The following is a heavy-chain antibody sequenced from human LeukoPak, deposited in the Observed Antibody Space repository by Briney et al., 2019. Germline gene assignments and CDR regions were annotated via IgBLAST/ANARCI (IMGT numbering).Heavy chain of an antibody. V-gene: IGHV3-21*01. D-gene: IGHD2-2*01. CDR3: ARDVTTALVVIPAAD. CDR1: GFTFSSYS. J-gene: IGHJ4*02. CDR2: ISGSGTYI. Sequence: GGSLRLSCAASGFTFSSYSMNWVRQAPGKGLEWVSSISGSGTYIYYVDSVKGRFTISRDNARNSLYLQMNSLRAEDTAVYYYARDVTTALVVIPAADWGQGTLVTVSS.